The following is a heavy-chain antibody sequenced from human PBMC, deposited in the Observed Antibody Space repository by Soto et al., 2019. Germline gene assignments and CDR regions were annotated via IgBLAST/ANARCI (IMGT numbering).Heavy chain of an antibody. Sequence: QVQLVQSGAEVKKPGASVKVSCKASGYTFTSYYMHWVRQAPGQGLEWMGIINPSGGSRSYAQKFQGRVTMTRYTSTSTVYLELSSLRSEDTSVYYCARAVQWDGTYYFDYWGQGTLVTVSS. D-gene: IGHD1-1*01. CDR1: GYTFTSYY. CDR3: ARAVQWDGTYYFDY. J-gene: IGHJ4*02. CDR2: INPSGGSR. V-gene: IGHV1-46*01.